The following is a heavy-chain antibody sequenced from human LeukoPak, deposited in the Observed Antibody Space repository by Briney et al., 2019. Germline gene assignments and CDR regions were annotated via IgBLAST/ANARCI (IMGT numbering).Heavy chain of an antibody. CDR1: GFTFSSYS. V-gene: IGHV3-21*01. Sequence: GGSLRLSCAASGFTFSSYSMNWVRQAPGKGLEWVASISSSSTYIYYADSVKGRFTISRDNAKNSLYLQMNSLRAEDTAVYYCARGPHQGSGSYFNARFDYWGQGTLVTVSS. J-gene: IGHJ4*02. CDR3: ARGPHQGSGSYFNARFDY. CDR2: ISSSSTYI. D-gene: IGHD3-10*01.